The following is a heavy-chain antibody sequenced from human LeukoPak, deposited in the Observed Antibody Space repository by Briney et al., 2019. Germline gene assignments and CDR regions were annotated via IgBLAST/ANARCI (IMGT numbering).Heavy chain of an antibody. CDR1: GGSISSSSYY. CDR3: ARVGRDGYNFPPAFDI. V-gene: IGHV4-39*07. D-gene: IGHD5-24*01. CDR2: IYYSGST. Sequence: SETLSLTCTVSGGSISSSSYYWGWIRQPPGKGLEWIGSIYYSGSTYYNPSLKSRVTISVDTSKNQFSLKLSSVTAADTAVYYCARVGRDGYNFPPAFDIWGQGTMVTVSS. J-gene: IGHJ3*02.